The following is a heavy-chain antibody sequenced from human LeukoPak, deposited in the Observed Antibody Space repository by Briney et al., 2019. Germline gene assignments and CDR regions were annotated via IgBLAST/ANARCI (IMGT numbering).Heavy chain of an antibody. V-gene: IGHV3-21*01. Sequence: PGGSLRLSCAASGFTFSRSNMNWVRQAPGKGLEWVSSITTSSSYIYYADSVKGRFTISRDNAKTSLYLQMNSLRAEDTAVYYCARDLSGIAGYTYGRGIDYWGQGTLVTVSS. J-gene: IGHJ4*02. CDR3: ARDLSGIAGYTYGRGIDY. CDR2: ITTSSSYI. CDR1: GFTFSRSN. D-gene: IGHD5-18*01.